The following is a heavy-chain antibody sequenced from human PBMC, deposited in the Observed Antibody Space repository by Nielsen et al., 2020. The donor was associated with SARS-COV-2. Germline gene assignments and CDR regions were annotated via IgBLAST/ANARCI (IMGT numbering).Heavy chain of an antibody. CDR1: GFTFDDYG. J-gene: IGHJ6*02. D-gene: IGHD2-21*02. Sequence: GRSLRLSCAASGFTFDDYGMSWVRQAPGKGLEWVSGINWNGGSTGYADSVKGRFTISRDNAKNSLYLQMNSLRAEDTALYHCARVVTAIYYYYGMDVWGQGTTVTVSS. CDR3: ARVVTAIYYYYGMDV. CDR2: INWNGGST. V-gene: IGHV3-20*01.